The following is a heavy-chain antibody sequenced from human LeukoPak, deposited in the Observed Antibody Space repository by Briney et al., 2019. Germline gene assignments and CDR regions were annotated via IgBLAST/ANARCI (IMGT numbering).Heavy chain of an antibody. Sequence: ASVKVSCKASGYTFTSYYMHWVRQAPGQGLEWMGIINPSGGSTSYAQKFQGRVTMTRDTSTSTVYMELSSLRSEDTAVYYCARDGVRGYSGNDRLKYCYYYGMDVWGQGTTVTVSS. J-gene: IGHJ6*02. D-gene: IGHD5-12*01. CDR2: INPSGGST. CDR1: GYTFTSYY. V-gene: IGHV1-46*01. CDR3: ARDGVRGYSGNDRLKYCYYYGMDV.